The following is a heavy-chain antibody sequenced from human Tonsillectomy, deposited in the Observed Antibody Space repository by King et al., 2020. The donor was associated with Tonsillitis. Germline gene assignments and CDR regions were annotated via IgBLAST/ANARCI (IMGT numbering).Heavy chain of an antibody. CDR3: AKALGEN. CDR1: GFTFSSYA. CDR2: IYSDVSST. V-gene: IGHV3-23*03. D-gene: IGHD3-10*01. Sequence: VQLVESGGGLAQPGGSLRLSCAASGFTFSSYAMSWVRQAPGKGLEWGSVIYSDVSSTYYADSVKGRFTISRDNSKNMLYLQMNSLRAEDTAVYYCAKALGENWGQGTLVTVSS. J-gene: IGHJ4*01.